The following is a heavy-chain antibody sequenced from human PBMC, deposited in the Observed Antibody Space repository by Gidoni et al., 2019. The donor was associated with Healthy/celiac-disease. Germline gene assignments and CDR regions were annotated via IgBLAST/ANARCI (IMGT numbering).Heavy chain of an antibody. J-gene: IGHJ4*02. CDR2: IYTSGST. Sequence: QVQLQESGPGLVKPSQTLSLTCTVSGGSISSGSYYWSWIRQPAGKGLEWIGRIYTSGSTNYNPSLKSRVTISVDTSKNQFSLKLSSVTAADTAVYYCARDRIVGATSGGELDYWGQGTLVTVSS. D-gene: IGHD1-26*01. CDR3: ARDRIVGATSGGELDY. CDR1: GGSISSGSYY. V-gene: IGHV4-61*02.